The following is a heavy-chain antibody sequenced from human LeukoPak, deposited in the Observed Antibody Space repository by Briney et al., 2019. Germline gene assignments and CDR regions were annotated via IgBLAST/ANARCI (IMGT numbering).Heavy chain of an antibody. D-gene: IGHD3-10*01. J-gene: IGHJ4*02. CDR2: ISAYNGNT. CDR1: GYTFTSYG. Sequence: ASVKVSCKASGYTFTSYGISWVRQAPGQGLEWMGWISAYNGNTNYAQKLQGRVTMTTDTSTSTAYMELRGLRSDDTAVYYCARDSVGFGEPKYDYWGQGTLVTVSS. CDR3: ARDSVGFGEPKYDY. V-gene: IGHV1-18*01.